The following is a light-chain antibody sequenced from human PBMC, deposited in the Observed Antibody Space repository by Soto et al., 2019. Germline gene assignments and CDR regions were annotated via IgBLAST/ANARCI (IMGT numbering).Light chain of an antibody. CDR3: QSYDSSNQRV. CDR1: SGRIASNY. V-gene: IGLV6-57*03. J-gene: IGLJ3*02. Sequence: NFMLTQPHSVSESPGKTVTISCTRRSGRIASNYVQWYQQRPGSAPTTVIYEDNQRPSGVPDRFSGSIDSSSNSASLTISRLKTEDEADYYCQSYDSSNQRVFGGGTKLTVL. CDR2: EDN.